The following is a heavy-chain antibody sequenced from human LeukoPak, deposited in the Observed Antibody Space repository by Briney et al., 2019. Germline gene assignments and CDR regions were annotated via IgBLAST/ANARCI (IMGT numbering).Heavy chain of an antibody. CDR2: INPNSGGT. J-gene: IGHJ4*02. V-gene: IGHV1-2*06. CDR1: GYTFTGYY. Sequence: GASVKVSCKASGYTFTGYYMHWVRQAPGQGLEWMGRINPNSGGTNYAQKFQGRATMTRDTSISTAYMELSRLRSDDTAVYYCARGGTIFGVAPIDYWGQGTLVTVSS. D-gene: IGHD3-3*01. CDR3: ARGGTIFGVAPIDY.